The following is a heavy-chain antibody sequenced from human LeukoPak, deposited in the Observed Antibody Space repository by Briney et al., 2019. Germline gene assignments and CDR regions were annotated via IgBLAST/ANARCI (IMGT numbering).Heavy chain of an antibody. CDR1: GFTLSTNA. V-gene: IGHV3-23*01. J-gene: IGHJ4*02. CDR3: AKDVGKWESLHFFDY. Sequence: GGSLRLSCLTSGFTLSTNAMSWVRQAPGKGLEWLSGISGSGASTYYADSVKGRFTISRDDSRNTLYLQMNSLRGDDTAVYYCAKDVGKWESLHFFDYWGQGTLVTVSS. CDR2: ISGSGAST. D-gene: IGHD1-26*01.